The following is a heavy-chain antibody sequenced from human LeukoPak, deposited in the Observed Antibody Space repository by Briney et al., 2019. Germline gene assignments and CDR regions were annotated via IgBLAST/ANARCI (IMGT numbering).Heavy chain of an antibody. J-gene: IGHJ5*02. CDR1: GFTFSSSA. CDR3: AAEAPLRFDP. V-gene: IGHV1-58*01. Sequence: GASVNLSYKASGFTFSSSAVQWVRQARGQSLEWIGWIVVGSGNTNYAQKFQERVTITRDMSTSTAYMELSSLRSKDTAEYYCAAEAPLRFDPWGQGTLVTVSS. CDR2: IVVGSGNT. D-gene: IGHD1-26*01.